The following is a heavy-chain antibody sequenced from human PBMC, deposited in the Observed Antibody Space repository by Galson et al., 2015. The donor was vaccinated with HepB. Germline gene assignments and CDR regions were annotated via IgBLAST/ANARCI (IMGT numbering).Heavy chain of an antibody. CDR2: IYWDDDK. CDR3: AHNREGSGSYYWYYFDY. D-gene: IGHD3-10*01. CDR1: GFSLSTRGVG. Sequence: PALVKPTQTLTLTCTFSGFSLSTRGVGVGWIRQPPGKALEWLALIYWDDDKRYSPSLKSRLTITKDTSKNQVVLTMTNMDPVDTATYYCAHNREGSGSYYWYYFDYWGQGTLVTVSS. J-gene: IGHJ4*02. V-gene: IGHV2-5*02.